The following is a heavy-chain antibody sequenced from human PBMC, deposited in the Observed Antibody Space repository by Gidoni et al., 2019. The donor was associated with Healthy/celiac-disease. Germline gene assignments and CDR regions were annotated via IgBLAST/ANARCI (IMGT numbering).Heavy chain of an antibody. CDR2: ISWNSGSI. CDR1: GFTFGDYA. Sequence: EVQLVESGGGLVQPGRSLRLSCAASGFTFGDYAMHWVRQAPGKGLEWVSGISWNSGSIGYEDSVKGRFTISRDNAKNSLYLQMNSLRAEDTALYYCAKDGALWFGELSYAFDIWGQGTMVTVSS. J-gene: IGHJ3*02. CDR3: AKDGALWFGELSYAFDI. V-gene: IGHV3-9*01. D-gene: IGHD3-10*01.